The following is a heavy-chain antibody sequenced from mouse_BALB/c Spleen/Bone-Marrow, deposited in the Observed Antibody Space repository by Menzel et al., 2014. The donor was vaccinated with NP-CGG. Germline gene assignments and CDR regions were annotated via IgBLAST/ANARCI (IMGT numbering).Heavy chain of an antibody. CDR1: GYAFXSSW. Sequence: QVQLKESGPELVKPGASVKISCKASGYAFXSSWMNWVKQRPGQGLEWIGRIYPGDGDTNYNGKFKGKATLIADKSSSTAYMQLSSLTSVDSAVYFCARRGGNPSFDYWGQGTTLTVSS. V-gene: IGHV1-82*01. CDR3: ARRGGNPSFDY. CDR2: IYPGDGDT. D-gene: IGHD2-1*01. J-gene: IGHJ2*01.